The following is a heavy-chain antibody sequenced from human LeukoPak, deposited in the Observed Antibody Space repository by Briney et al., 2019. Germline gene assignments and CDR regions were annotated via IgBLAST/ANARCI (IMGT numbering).Heavy chain of an antibody. J-gene: IGHJ4*02. V-gene: IGHV3-23*01. CDR1: GFTFSSYA. CDR2: ISGSGSST. Sequence: QTGGSLRLSCAASGFTFSSYALSWVRQAPGKGLEWVSAISGSGSSTYYADSVKGRFTISRDNAKNSLYLQMNSLRAEDTAVYYCARTVRPFDYWGQGTLVTVSS. D-gene: IGHD3-16*01. CDR3: ARTVRPFDY.